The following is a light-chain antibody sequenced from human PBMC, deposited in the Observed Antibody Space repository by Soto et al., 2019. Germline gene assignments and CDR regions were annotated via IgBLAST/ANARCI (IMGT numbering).Light chain of an antibody. CDR3: SSYSSNINRHVV. CDR1: SSDIGGSSY. V-gene: IGLV2-14*03. Sequence: QSALTQPASVSGSPGQSITIPCTGTSSDIGGSSYVSWYQQHPGKPPKLMIYRISNRPSGVSNRFSGSKSGNTASLTISGLQAEDEADYYCSSYSSNINRHVVFGGGTKLTVL. J-gene: IGLJ2*01. CDR2: RIS.